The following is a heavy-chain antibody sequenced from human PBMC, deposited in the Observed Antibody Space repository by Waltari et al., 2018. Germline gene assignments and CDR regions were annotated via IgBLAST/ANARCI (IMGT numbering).Heavy chain of an antibody. CDR3: ARDWAGNSPSDY. Sequence: QVQLVQSGAEVKKPGASVKVSCKASGYTFTGYYMHWVRQAPGQGLEWMGRINPNRGGTNYAQKFQGRVTMARDTSISTAYMERSRLRSDDTAVYYCARDWAGNSPSDYWGQGTLVTVSS. J-gene: IGHJ4*02. D-gene: IGHD4-4*01. V-gene: IGHV1-2*06. CDR2: INPNRGGT. CDR1: GYTFTGYY.